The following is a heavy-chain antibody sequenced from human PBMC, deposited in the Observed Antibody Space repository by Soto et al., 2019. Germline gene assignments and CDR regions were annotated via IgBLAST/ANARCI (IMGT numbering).Heavy chain of an antibody. J-gene: IGHJ4*02. CDR1: GYTFTGYY. V-gene: IGHV1-2*04. Sequence: ASVKVSCKASGYTFTGYYMHWVRQAPGQGLEWMGWINPNSGGTNYAQKFQRWVTMTRDTSISTAYMELSRLRSADTAVYYCARGKRIAAAGTRYYFDYWGQGTLVTVSS. CDR2: INPNSGGT. D-gene: IGHD6-13*01. CDR3: ARGKRIAAAGTRYYFDY.